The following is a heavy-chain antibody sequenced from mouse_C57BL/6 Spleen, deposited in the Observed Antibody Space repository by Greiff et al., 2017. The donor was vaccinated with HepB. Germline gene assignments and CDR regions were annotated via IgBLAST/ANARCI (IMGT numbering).Heavy chain of an antibody. CDR1: GYTFTSYG. J-gene: IGHJ1*03. CDR2: IYPRSGNT. D-gene: IGHD1-1*01. Sequence: QVQLQQSGAELARPGASVKLSCKASGYTFTSYGISWVKQRTGQGLEWIGEIYPRSGNTYYNEKFKGKATLTADKSSSTAYMELRSLTSEDSAVYFCARWITTNWYFDVWGTGTTVTVSS. V-gene: IGHV1-81*01. CDR3: ARWITTNWYFDV.